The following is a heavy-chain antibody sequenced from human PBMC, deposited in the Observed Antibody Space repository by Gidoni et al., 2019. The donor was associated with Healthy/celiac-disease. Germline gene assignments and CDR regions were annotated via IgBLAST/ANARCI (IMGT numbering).Heavy chain of an antibody. V-gene: IGHV3-49*04. CDR3: SVATIYYYYGMDV. CDR2: IRSKAYGGTT. J-gene: IGHJ6*02. CDR1: GFTFGDYA. D-gene: IGHD5-12*01. Sequence: EVQLVESGGGLVQPGRSLRLSCTASGFTFGDYAMSWVRQAPGKGLEWVGFIRSKAYGGTTEYAASVKGRFTISRDDSKSIAYLQMNSLKTEDTAVYYCSVATIYYYYGMDVWGQGTTVTVSS.